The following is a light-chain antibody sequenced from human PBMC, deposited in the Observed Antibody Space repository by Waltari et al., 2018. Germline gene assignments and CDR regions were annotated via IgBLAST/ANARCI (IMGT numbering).Light chain of an antibody. CDR1: SGSIDTNF. V-gene: IGLV6-57*03. CDR3: HSYDTNQLGV. Sequence: FMLTQPHSVSESPGKTVTVSCTRSSGSIDTNFVQWYQQRPGSDPTTLIYEDYQRPSGVHDRFSGSIDSTSTSASLTISGLKPEDEAYYYCHSYDTNQLGVFGGGTKLTVL. CDR2: EDY. J-gene: IGLJ2*01.